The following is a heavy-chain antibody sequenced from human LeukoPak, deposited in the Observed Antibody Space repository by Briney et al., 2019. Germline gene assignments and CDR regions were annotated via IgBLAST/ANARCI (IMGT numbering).Heavy chain of an antibody. J-gene: IGHJ4*02. D-gene: IGHD3-22*01. CDR1: GYSISGGYY. CDR2: IYYSGST. CDR3: ARYYYDSSGSSFFFDY. V-gene: IGHV4-38-2*02. Sequence: SETLSLTCTVSGYSISGGYYWGWIRQPPGKGLEWIASIYYSGSTYFNPSLRSRVTISVDTSKNQFSLRLTSVTAADTAVYYCARYYYDSSGSSFFFDYWGRGVLVTVSS.